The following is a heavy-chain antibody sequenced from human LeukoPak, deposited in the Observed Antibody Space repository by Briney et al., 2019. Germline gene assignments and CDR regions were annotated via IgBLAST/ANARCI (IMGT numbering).Heavy chain of an antibody. D-gene: IGHD3-10*01. CDR1: GYTLTELS. CDR2: YDPEDGET. J-gene: IGHJ6*04. CDR3: ATLRATMVRGVITYYYGMDV. V-gene: IGHV1-24*01. Sequence: ASVKVSCKVSGYTLTELSMHWVRQAPGKGLEWMGGYDPEDGETIYAQKFQGRVTMTEDTSTDTAYMELSSLRSEDTAVYYCATLRATMVRGVITYYYGMDVWGKGTTVTVSS.